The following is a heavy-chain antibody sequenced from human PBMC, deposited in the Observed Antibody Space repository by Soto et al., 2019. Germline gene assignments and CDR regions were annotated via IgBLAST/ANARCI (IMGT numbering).Heavy chain of an antibody. D-gene: IGHD6-6*01. CDR1: GYAFSDHG. V-gene: IGHV1-18*04. J-gene: IGHJ4*02. Sequence: QVRLVLSGDELKKPGASMKVSCKASGYAFSDHGISWVRQAPGQGLEWIGWIGAYNGNTNYAQKFQGGVTVPTDASTATAYMEVRSLTSDDTAVYYCARDHRYSSSFFDSWSQGTLITVSS. CDR2: IGAYNGNT. CDR3: ARDHRYSSSFFDS.